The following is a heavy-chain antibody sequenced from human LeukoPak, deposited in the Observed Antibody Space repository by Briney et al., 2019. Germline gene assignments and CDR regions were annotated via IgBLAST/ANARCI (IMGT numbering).Heavy chain of an antibody. D-gene: IGHD4-17*01. CDR2: IRYDGSNK. Sequence: PGGSLRLSCAASGFTFSSYGMHWVRRAPGKGLEWVAFIRYDGSNKYYADSVKGRFTISRDNSKNTLYLQMNSLRAEDTAVYYCAKQFDYGDYYFDYWGQGTLVTVSS. V-gene: IGHV3-30*02. CDR1: GFTFSSYG. CDR3: AKQFDYGDYYFDY. J-gene: IGHJ4*02.